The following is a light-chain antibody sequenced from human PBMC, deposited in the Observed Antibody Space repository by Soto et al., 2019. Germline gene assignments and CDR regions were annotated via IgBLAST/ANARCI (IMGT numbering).Light chain of an antibody. Sequence: QSVLTQPASVSGSPGQSITISCTGTNDDVGYYDYVSWYQQHPGKAPKVIIYEVGHRPSGVSNRFPGSKSGNTASLTISGLQAEDEADYYCSSYTSSSDPFVFGTGTKLTVL. CDR2: EVG. J-gene: IGLJ1*01. CDR1: NDDVGYYDY. V-gene: IGLV2-14*01. CDR3: SSYTSSSDPFV.